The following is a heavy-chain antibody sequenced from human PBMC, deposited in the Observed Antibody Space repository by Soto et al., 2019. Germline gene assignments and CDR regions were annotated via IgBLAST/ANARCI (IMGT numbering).Heavy chain of an antibody. Sequence: EVQLLESGGGLVQPGGSLRLSCAASGFTFSSYAMSWVRQAPGKGLEWVSAISGSGGSTYYADSVKGRFTISRDNSTNTLYLQMNSLRAEDTAVYYCAKDLVLAAAAEHHPGFDPWGQGTLVTVSS. CDR2: ISGSGGST. J-gene: IGHJ5*02. CDR3: AKDLVLAAAAEHHPGFDP. CDR1: GFTFSSYA. D-gene: IGHD6-13*01. V-gene: IGHV3-23*01.